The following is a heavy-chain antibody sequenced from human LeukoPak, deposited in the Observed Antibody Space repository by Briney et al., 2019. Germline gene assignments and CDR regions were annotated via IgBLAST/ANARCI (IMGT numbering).Heavy chain of an antibody. J-gene: IGHJ4*02. CDR3: ASRNYVGSPLPRDY. D-gene: IGHD4-23*01. CDR2: VKQEGSEK. V-gene: IGHV3-7*01. CDR1: GFTSSNYW. Sequence: PGGALRLFCATTGFTSSNYWMNRVGQAPGKGMEWVASVKQEGSEKYYVDSVKGRFTISRDNAKSALFLQMNSLRADDTAVYYCASRNYVGSPLPRDYWGQGTLVTVSS.